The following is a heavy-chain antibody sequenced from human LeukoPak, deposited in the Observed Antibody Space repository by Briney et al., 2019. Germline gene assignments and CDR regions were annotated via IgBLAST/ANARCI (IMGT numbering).Heavy chain of an antibody. Sequence: GGSLRLSCVASGLNFDKYWMTWVRQAPGKGLEWVANIKQDASETNYVDSVKGRFTISRDNAKNSLYLQMNSLRAEDTSVYYCARKAVPGGYFDYWGQGTLVTVSS. J-gene: IGHJ4*02. CDR2: IKQDASET. D-gene: IGHD6-19*01. CDR1: GLNFDKYW. V-gene: IGHV3-7*01. CDR3: ARKAVPGGYFDY.